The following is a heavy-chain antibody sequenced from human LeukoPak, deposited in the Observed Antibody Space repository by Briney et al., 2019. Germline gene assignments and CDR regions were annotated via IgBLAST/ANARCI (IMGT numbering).Heavy chain of an antibody. CDR1: GGSISGYY. J-gene: IGHJ4*02. D-gene: IGHD2-2*02. V-gene: IGHV4-34*01. CDR3: ARGRYCSSTSCYRPFDY. CDR2: INHSGST. Sequence: SETLSLTCTVSGGSISGYYWSWIRQPPGKGLEWIGEINHSGSTNYNPSLKSRVTISVDTSKNQFSLKLSSVTAADTAVYYCARGRYCSSTSCYRPFDYWGQGTLVTVSS.